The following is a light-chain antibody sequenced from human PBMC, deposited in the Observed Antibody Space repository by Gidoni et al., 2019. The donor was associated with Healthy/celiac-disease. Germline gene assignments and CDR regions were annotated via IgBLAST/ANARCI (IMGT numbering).Light chain of an antibody. CDR3: QQYGSSAVT. CDR1: QSVSSSY. CDR2: GAS. Sequence: ELVLTQSPGTLYLSPGERATLSCRASQSVSSSYLAWYQQKPGQAPRLLIYGASSRATGIPERFSGSGSGTDFTLTISRLEPEDFAVYYCQQYGSSAVTFGPGTKVDIK. J-gene: IGKJ3*01. V-gene: IGKV3-20*01.